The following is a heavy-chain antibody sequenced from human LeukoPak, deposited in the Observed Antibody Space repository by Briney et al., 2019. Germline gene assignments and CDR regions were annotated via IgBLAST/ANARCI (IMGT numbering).Heavy chain of an antibody. CDR1: GFTFSSYW. Sequence: GGSLRLSCAASGFTFSSYWMSWVRQAPGKGLEWVANIKQDGSEKYYVDSVKGRFTISRDNAKNSLYLQMNSLRAEDTAVYYCARTFSIAVAGTFDYWGQGTLVTVSS. CDR2: IKQDGSEK. V-gene: IGHV3-7*01. J-gene: IGHJ4*02. CDR3: ARTFSIAVAGTFDY. D-gene: IGHD6-19*01.